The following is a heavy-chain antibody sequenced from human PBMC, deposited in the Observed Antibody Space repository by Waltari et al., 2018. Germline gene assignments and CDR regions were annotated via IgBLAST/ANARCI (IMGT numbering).Heavy chain of an antibody. CDR2: IRYDGSNK. CDR1: GFTFSSYG. D-gene: IGHD1-26*01. Sequence: QVQLVESGGGVVQPGGSLRLSCAASGFTFSSYGMHWVRQAPGKGLEWVAFIRYDGSNKYYADAVKGRFTISRDNSKNTLYLQMNSLRAEDTAVYYCAKGRGSYSEYFQHWGQGTLVTVSS. V-gene: IGHV3-30*02. J-gene: IGHJ1*01. CDR3: AKGRGSYSEYFQH.